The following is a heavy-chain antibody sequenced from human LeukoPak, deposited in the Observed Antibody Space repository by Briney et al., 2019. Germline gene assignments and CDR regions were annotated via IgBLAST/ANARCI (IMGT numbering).Heavy chain of an antibody. V-gene: IGHV3-7*01. CDR3: ARDDYSNYGFSYYYYMDV. CDR1: GFTFSSYW. CDR2: IKQDGSEK. D-gene: IGHD4-11*01. Sequence: GGSLRLSCAASGFTFSSYWMSWVRQAPGKGLEWVANIKQDGSEKYYVDSVKDRFTISRDNAKNSLYLQMNSLRAEDTAVYYCARDDYSNYGFSYYYYMDVWGKGTTVTVSS. J-gene: IGHJ6*03.